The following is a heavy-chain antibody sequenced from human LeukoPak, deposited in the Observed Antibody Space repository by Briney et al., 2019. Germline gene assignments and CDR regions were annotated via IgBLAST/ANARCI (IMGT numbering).Heavy chain of an antibody. J-gene: IGHJ4*02. CDR3: ARDRDSYGFDY. V-gene: IGHV3-53*01. CDR1: GFTVSSNY. CDR2: IYSGGST. D-gene: IGHD5-18*01. Sequence: GGSLRLSCAASGFTVSSNYMSWVRQAPGKGLEWVSVIYSGGSTYYADSVKGQFTISRDNSKNTLYLQMNSLRAEDTAVYYCARDRDSYGFDYWGQGTLVTVSS.